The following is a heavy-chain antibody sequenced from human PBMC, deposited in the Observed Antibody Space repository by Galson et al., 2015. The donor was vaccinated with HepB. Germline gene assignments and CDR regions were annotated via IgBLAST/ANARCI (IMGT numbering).Heavy chain of an antibody. J-gene: IGHJ4*02. CDR2: ISYDRSNK. Sequence: SLRLSCAASGFAFSSFAMHWVRQAPGKGLEWVAVISYDRSNKYYADSVKGRFTISRDNSKNTLYLQMNSVRAEDAATYYCARDRRTGKFSASGSVGFFDYWGQGTLVTVSS. V-gene: IGHV3-30*04. D-gene: IGHD3-10*01. CDR1: GFAFSSFA. CDR3: ARDRRTGKFSASGSVGFFDY.